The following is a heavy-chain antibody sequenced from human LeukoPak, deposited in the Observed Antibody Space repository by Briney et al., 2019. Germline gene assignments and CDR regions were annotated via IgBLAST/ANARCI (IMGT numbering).Heavy chain of an antibody. D-gene: IGHD3-10*01. J-gene: IGHJ4*02. CDR3: ARGRRGGDY. CDR2: INHSGST. V-gene: IGHV4-34*01. Sequence: PSETLSLTCAVYGGSFSGYYWSWIRQPPGKGLEWIGEINHSGSTNYNPSLKSRVTISVDTSENQFSLKLSSVTAADTAVYYCARGRRGGDYWGQGTLVTVSS. CDR1: GGSFSGYY.